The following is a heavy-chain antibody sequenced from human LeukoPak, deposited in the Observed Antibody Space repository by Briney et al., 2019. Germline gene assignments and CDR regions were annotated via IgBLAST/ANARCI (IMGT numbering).Heavy chain of an antibody. CDR3: SVSPRGVINSYYYYGMDV. Sequence: ESGPTLVNPTQTLTLTCTFSGFSLSTSGVGVGWIRQPPGKALEWLALIYWNDDKRYSPSLKSRLTITKDTSKNQVVLTMTNMDPVDTATYYCSVSPRGVINSYYYYGMDVWGQGTTVTVPS. CDR1: GFSLSTSGVG. J-gene: IGHJ6*02. CDR2: IYWNDDK. D-gene: IGHD3-10*01. V-gene: IGHV2-5*01.